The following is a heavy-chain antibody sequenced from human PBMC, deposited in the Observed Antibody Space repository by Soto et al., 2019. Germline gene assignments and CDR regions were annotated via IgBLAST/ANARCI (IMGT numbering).Heavy chain of an antibody. Sequence: EVQLVESGGVVVQPGGSLRLSCAASGFTFDDYTMHWVRQAPGKGVEWVSLISWDGGSTYYADSVKGRFTISRDNSKNSLYLQMNSLRTEDTALYYCASTRSSSRAGDAFDIWGQGTMVTVSS. D-gene: IGHD6-13*01. CDR2: ISWDGGST. CDR3: ASTRSSSRAGDAFDI. CDR1: GFTFDDYT. V-gene: IGHV3-43*01. J-gene: IGHJ3*02.